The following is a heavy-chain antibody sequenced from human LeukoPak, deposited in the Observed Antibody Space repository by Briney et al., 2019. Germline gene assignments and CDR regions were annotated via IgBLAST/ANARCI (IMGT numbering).Heavy chain of an antibody. D-gene: IGHD3-22*01. V-gene: IGHV3-30*04. CDR2: ISHDGSNN. CDR1: GFTFSSYA. J-gene: IGHJ6*02. Sequence: TGGSLRLSCAASGFTFSSYAMHWVRQAPGKGLEWVAAISHDGSNNLYADSVKGRFTISRDNSKNTLYLQMNSLRAEDTALYYCAKATHYYDNSGYYSYYYGMDVWGQGTTVTVSS. CDR3: AKATHYYDNSGYYSYYYGMDV.